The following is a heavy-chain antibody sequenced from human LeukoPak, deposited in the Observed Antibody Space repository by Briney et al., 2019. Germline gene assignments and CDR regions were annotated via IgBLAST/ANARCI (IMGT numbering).Heavy chain of an antibody. Sequence: ASVKVSCKASGYNLRDYYLHWVRQAPGQGLEWMGWISAYNGYTNYAQKLQGRVTITTDTSTSTAYMELRSLRSDDTAVYYCARAGWYELPRYAFDIWGQGTMVTVSS. J-gene: IGHJ3*02. CDR2: ISAYNGYT. D-gene: IGHD6-19*01. CDR1: GYNLRDYY. CDR3: ARAGWYELPRYAFDI. V-gene: IGHV1-18*04.